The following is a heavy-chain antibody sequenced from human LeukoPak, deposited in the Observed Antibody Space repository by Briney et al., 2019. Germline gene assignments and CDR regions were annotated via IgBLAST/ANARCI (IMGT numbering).Heavy chain of an antibody. J-gene: IGHJ3*02. V-gene: IGHV4-59*01. CDR3: ARTEYYYDSSGYYGYAFDI. D-gene: IGHD3-22*01. CDR2: TYYSGST. CDR1: GGSISSYY. Sequence: SETLSLTCTVSGGSISSYYWSWIRQPPGKGLEWIGYTYYSGSTNYNPSLKSRVTISVDTYKNQFSLKLSSVTAADTAVYYCARTEYYYDSSGYYGYAFDIWGQGTMVTVSS.